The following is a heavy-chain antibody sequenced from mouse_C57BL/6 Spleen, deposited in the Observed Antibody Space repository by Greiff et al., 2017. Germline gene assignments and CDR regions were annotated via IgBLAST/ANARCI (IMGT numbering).Heavy chain of an antibody. CDR2: ISYDGSN. Sequence: DVQLQESGPGLVKPSQSLSLTCSVTGYSITSGYYWNWIRQFPGNKLEWKGYISYDGSNNYNPSLKNRISITRDTSKNPFFLKLNSVTTEDTATYYGASRGYSNGFAYWGQGTLVTVSA. V-gene: IGHV3-6*01. D-gene: IGHD2-5*01. J-gene: IGHJ3*01. CDR3: ASRGYSNGFAY. CDR1: GYSITSGYY.